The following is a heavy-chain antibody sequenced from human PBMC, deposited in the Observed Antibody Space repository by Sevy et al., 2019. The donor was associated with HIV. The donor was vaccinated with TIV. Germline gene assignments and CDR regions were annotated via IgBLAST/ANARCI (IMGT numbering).Heavy chain of an antibody. Sequence: SETLSLTCTVSGGSISSSSYYWGWIRQPPGKGLEWIGSIYYSGSTYYNPSLKSRVTISVDTSKNQFSLKLSSVTAADTAVYYCARRDSAGVSGWPRGGWGMDVWGQGTTVTVSS. CDR3: ARRDSAGVSGWPRGGWGMDV. V-gene: IGHV4-39*01. J-gene: IGHJ6*02. CDR2: IYYSGST. D-gene: IGHD6-25*01. CDR1: GGSISSSSYY.